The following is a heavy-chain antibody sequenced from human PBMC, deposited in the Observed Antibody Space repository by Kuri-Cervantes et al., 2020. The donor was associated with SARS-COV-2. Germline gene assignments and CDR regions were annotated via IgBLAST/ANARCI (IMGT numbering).Heavy chain of an antibody. D-gene: IGHD3-3*01. Sequence: ESLKISCTVSGGSIRSSSHHWVWIRQSPGKGLEWIGSPDYSATTYYNTSLKTRVTMSVDSSKNQFSLKLSSVTAADTAVYYCARQGGITIFGVVYSPHYYYYMDVWGKGTTVTVSS. J-gene: IGHJ6*03. CDR2: PDYSATT. V-gene: IGHV4-39*01. CDR3: ARQGGITIFGVVYSPHYYYYMDV. CDR1: GGSIRSSSHH.